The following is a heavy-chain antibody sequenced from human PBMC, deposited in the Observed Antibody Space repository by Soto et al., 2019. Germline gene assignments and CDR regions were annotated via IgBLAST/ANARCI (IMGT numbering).Heavy chain of an antibody. D-gene: IGHD2-21*01. V-gene: IGHV3-23*01. Sequence: EVQLLESGGGLVQPGGSLRLSCAASGFSFSNSAMSWVRQAPGKGLEWVSTLSGSGDYTYYADSVKGRFIISRDNSKNTLFLQMNSLRAEDTAVYYCAKRGAYLDFWGQGALVTVSS. CDR3: AKRGAYLDF. CDR2: LSGSGDYT. CDR1: GFSFSNSA. J-gene: IGHJ4*02.